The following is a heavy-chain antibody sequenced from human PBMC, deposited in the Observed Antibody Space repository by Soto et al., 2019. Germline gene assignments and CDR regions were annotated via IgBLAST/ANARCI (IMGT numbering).Heavy chain of an antibody. D-gene: IGHD3-10*01. Sequence: PGGSLRLSCAAYGFTFSSYGMHWVRQAPGKGLEWVAVIWYDGSNKYYADSVKGRFTISRDNSKNALYLKMNSLRAEDTSVYYCARGGTMVRGVIPYYYYMDVWGKGTTVTVSS. CDR1: GFTFSSYG. V-gene: IGHV3-33*01. CDR3: ARGGTMVRGVIPYYYYMDV. CDR2: IWYDGSNK. J-gene: IGHJ6*03.